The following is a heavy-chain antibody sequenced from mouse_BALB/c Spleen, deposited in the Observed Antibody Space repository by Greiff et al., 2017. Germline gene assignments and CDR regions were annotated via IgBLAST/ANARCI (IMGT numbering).Heavy chain of an antibody. CDR3: ARDDYDAMDY. CDR1: GFTFSDYY. J-gene: IGHJ4*01. CDR2: ISDGGSYT. Sequence: EVKLMESGGGLVKPGGSLKLSCAASGFTFSDYYMYWVRQTPEKRLEWVATISDGGSYTYYPDSVKGRFTISRDNAKNNLYLQMSSLKSEDTAMYYCARDDYDAMDYWGQGGSVTVSS. V-gene: IGHV5-4*02.